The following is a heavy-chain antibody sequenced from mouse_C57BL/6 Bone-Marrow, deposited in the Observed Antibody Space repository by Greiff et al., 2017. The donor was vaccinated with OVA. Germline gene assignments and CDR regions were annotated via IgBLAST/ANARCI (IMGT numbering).Heavy chain of an antibody. V-gene: IGHV1-63*01. Sequence: QVHVKQSGAELVRPGTSVKMSCKASGYTFTNYWIGWAKQRPGHGLEWIGDIYPGGGYTNYNEKFKGKAILTADKSSSTAYMQFSSLTSEDSAIYYCARGVLRCFDYWGQGTTLTVSS. CDR3: ARGVLRCFDY. J-gene: IGHJ2*01. D-gene: IGHD1-1*01. CDR2: IYPGGGYT. CDR1: GYTFTNYW.